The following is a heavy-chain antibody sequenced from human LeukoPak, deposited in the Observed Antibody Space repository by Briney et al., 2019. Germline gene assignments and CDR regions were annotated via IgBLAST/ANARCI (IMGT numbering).Heavy chain of an antibody. CDR1: GFTFHASA. V-gene: IGHV3-73*01. CDR3: AARTDGGY. CDR2: IRSKANSYAT. J-gene: IGHJ4*02. Sequence: SRGSLRLSFAASGFTFHASAIHRVRQASGKGLEWVGRIRSKANSYATAYAASVKGRFTISRDDSGNTAYLQMNSLKTEDTAIYSWAARTDGGYWGQGTLVIVSS.